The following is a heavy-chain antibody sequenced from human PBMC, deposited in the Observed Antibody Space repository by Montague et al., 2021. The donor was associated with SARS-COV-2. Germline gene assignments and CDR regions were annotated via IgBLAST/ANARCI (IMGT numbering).Heavy chain of an antibody. CDR2: IFYTGNT. CDR1: GGSVSSRSYY. Sequence: SDTLSLTCTVSGGSVSSRSYYWGWIRQPPGKGLEWIGTIFYTGNTYYNPSLKSRITISIDRSKNQFSLKLTSVTAADTSLYYCARHLGSPKDAFDIWGQGTMVTVSS. V-gene: IGHV4-39*01. J-gene: IGHJ3*02. D-gene: IGHD1-26*01. CDR3: ARHLGSPKDAFDI.